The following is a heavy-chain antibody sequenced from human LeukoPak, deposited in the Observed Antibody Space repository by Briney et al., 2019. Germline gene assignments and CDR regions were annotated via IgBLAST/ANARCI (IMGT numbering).Heavy chain of an antibody. CDR2: IDTAGDT. CDR3: VRADSSGWPDLDY. CDR1: GFAFSRFD. Sequence: GGSLRLSCLASGFAFSRFDMHWVRQPIGKGLEWVSGIDTAGDTYYPDSVKGRFTISRENVKNSIYLHMNSLRAGDTAVYFCVRADSSGWPDLDYWGQGTLVTASS. J-gene: IGHJ4*02. V-gene: IGHV3-13*01. D-gene: IGHD6-19*01.